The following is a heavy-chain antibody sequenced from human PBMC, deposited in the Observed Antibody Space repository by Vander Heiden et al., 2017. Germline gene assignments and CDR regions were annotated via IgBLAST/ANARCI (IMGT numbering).Heavy chain of an antibody. CDR1: GFSLTEIGVG. V-gene: IGHV2-5*02. CDR3: AHRLLVEYSGSGSYDY. Sequence: QITLKESGPTVVKPTQTLTLSCTFSGFSLTEIGVGVGWIRQPPGKALEWLSIIYWDDDKRYRPSLKSRLSITKDTSKKQVVLTMTNMEAVDTGTYFCAHRLLVEYSGSGSYDYWGQGVLVTVSS. J-gene: IGHJ4*02. D-gene: IGHD3-10*01. CDR2: IYWDDDK.